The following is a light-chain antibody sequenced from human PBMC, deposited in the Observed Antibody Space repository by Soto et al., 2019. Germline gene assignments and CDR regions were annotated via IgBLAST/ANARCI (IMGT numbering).Light chain of an antibody. CDR1: SSDVGGYNY. J-gene: IGLJ1*01. CDR2: EVS. V-gene: IGLV2-14*01. Sequence: QSALTQPASVSGSPGQSITISCTGTSSDVGGYNYVSWYQQHPGKAPKLMIYEVSNRPSGASNRFSGSKSGNTASLTFSGLQAVDEADYYCSSYTGSSTPYGCGTGTKGTLL. CDR3: SSYTGSSTPYG.